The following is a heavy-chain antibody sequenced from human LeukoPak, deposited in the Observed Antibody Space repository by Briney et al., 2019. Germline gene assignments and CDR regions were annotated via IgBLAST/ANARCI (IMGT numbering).Heavy chain of an antibody. CDR2: APHDRSSP. D-gene: IGHD1-26*01. V-gene: IGHV3-30*04. J-gene: IGHJ4*02. Sequence: AGESLRLSCTASGFTFINYSMNWVRQAPNKGLEWVAVAPHDRSSPSHAASVNGRFTISRDNSKDTLFLHMDSLRVDDTAIYYCARQSLGASGLDHWGQGVLVTVSS. CDR3: ARQSLGASGLDH. CDR1: GFTFINYS.